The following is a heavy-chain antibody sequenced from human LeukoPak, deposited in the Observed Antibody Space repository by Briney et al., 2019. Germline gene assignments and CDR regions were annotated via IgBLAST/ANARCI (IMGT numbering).Heavy chain of an antibody. CDR3: ARDLNLGTSDSY. CDR1: GFTFSSYS. Sequence: PGGSLRLSCAASGFTFSSYSMNWVRQAPGKGLEWVAMISFDGTNKHYADSVKGRFTISRDNSKDTLSLEMNNLRPEDTAVYYCARDLNLGTSDSYWGQGTLVTVPS. V-gene: IGHV3-30*03. D-gene: IGHD3/OR15-3a*01. J-gene: IGHJ4*02. CDR2: ISFDGTNK.